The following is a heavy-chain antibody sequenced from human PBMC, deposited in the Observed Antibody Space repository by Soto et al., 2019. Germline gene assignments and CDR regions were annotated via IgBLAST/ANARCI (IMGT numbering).Heavy chain of an antibody. V-gene: IGHV1-2*02. CDR3: VREMGVIGAPGYTWFDP. CDR2: INPSSGGT. Sequence: ASVKVSCKASGYTFSDYYVHWVREAPGQGLEWMGWINPSSGGTIYTQRFQGRVTMTRDTSISTVYMELSRLTSDDTAAYYCVREMGVIGAPGYTWFDPWGQGALVTVSS. D-gene: IGHD1-26*01. CDR1: GYTFSDYY. J-gene: IGHJ5*02.